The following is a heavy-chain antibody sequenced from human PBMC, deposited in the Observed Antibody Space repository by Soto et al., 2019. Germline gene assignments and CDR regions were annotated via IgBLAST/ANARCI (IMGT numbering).Heavy chain of an antibody. CDR1: GFRFKSFV. V-gene: IGHV3-30*19. J-gene: IGHJ4*02. Sequence: QVQLVESGGGVVQPGTSLSLSCAASGFRFKSFVMHWVRQAPGKGLEWVAFTSYDGNNKDYGDSVKGRFTVSRDNAQNTLNIQVDFLRPEDTALYYCARWGTTGGFDLWGEGTLVSVAS. D-gene: IGHD3-16*01. CDR2: TSYDGNNK. CDR3: ARWGTTGGFDL.